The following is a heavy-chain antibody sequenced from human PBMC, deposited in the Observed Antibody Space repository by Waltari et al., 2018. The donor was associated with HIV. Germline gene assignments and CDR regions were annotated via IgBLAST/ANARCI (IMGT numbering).Heavy chain of an antibody. CDR3: AREADSSGYRPFDY. J-gene: IGHJ4*02. CDR1: GGSISSYS. Sequence: QVQLQESGPGLVKPSETLSLTCTVSGGSISSYSWSWIRQPAGKGLEWIGRIYTSGSTNYNPSLKSRVTMSVDTSKNQFSLKLSSVTAADTAVYYCAREADSSGYRPFDYWGQGTLVTVSS. V-gene: IGHV4-4*07. CDR2: IYTSGST. D-gene: IGHD3-22*01.